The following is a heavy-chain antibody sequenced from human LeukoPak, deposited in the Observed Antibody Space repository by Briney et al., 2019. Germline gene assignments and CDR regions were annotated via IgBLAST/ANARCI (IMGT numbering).Heavy chain of an antibody. CDR2: IIPIFGTA. D-gene: IGHD3-9*01. CDR3: ARLAYNYDILTGPDY. Sequence: SVKVSCKASGGTFSSYAISWVRQAPGQGLEWMGGIIPIFGTANYAQKFQGRVTITADESTSTAYMELSSLRSEDTAVYYCARLAYNYDILTGPDYWGQGTLVTVSS. CDR1: GGTFSSYA. J-gene: IGHJ4*02. V-gene: IGHV1-69*13.